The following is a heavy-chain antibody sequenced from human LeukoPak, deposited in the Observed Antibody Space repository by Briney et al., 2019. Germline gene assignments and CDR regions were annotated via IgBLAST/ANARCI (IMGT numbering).Heavy chain of an antibody. CDR3: AREAGGVSDY. J-gene: IGHJ4*02. D-gene: IGHD2-8*02. CDR1: GYIFSDYY. Sequence: GASVKVSCKASGYIFSDYYVHWVRQAPGQGLEWMAWIKPNNGGTTFAQKLQGRVTLTRDTSISTAYMQLSGLRSEDTAMYYCAREAGGVSDYWGQGTLVTVSS. V-gene: IGHV1-2*02. CDR2: IKPNNGGT.